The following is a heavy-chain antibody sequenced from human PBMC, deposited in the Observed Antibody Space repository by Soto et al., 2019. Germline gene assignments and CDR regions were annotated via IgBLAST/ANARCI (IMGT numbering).Heavy chain of an antibody. CDR2: ITSGVSTT. CDR3: AKDRYYGSGSYCMDV. Sequence: GGSLRLSCAASGFTFSSFEMTWVRQAPGKGLEWVSYITSGVSTTYYADSVKGRFTISRDNAKNSLYLQMNSLRAEDTALYYCAKDRYYGSGSYCMDVWGQGTTVTVSS. D-gene: IGHD3-10*01. J-gene: IGHJ6*02. CDR1: GFTFSSFE. V-gene: IGHV3-48*03.